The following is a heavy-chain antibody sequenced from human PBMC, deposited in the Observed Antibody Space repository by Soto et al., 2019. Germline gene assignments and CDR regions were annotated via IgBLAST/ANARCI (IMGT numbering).Heavy chain of an antibody. J-gene: IGHJ6*02. Sequence: QVQLVQSGAEVKKPGSSVKVSCKASGGTFSSYAISWVRQAPGQGLEWMGGIIPISETTNYAQKFQGRVTITADESKSNAYMELSSLKYEDTAVYYCARAQDSSTSLEIYYYYYDVMDVWSQGSTVTVSS. D-gene: IGHD2-2*01. CDR1: GGTFSSYA. CDR3: ARAQDSSTSLEIYYYYYDVMDV. V-gene: IGHV1-69*01. CDR2: IIPISETT.